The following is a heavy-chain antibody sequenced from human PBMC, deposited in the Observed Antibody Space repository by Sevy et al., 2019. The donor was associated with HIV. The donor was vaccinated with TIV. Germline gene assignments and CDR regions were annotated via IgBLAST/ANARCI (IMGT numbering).Heavy chain of an antibody. J-gene: IGHJ3*02. D-gene: IGHD2-8*02. Sequence: GVSLRLSCAASGFTFSNHGMHWVRQAPGKGLEWVAFIRYDGNNEYYGDSVKGRFTISRDNSKDTLYLQMNSLRPEDTAVYFCAKDRKVLLVVYAIPFDVFDIWGHGTMVTVSS. CDR2: IRYDGNNE. CDR3: AKDRKVLLVVYAIPFDVFDI. CDR1: GFTFSNHG. V-gene: IGHV3-30*02.